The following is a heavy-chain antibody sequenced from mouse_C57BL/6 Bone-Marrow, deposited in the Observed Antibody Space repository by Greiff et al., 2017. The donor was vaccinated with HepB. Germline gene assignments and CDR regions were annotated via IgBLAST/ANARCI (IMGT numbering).Heavy chain of an antibody. Sequence: EAGGGLVQPKGSLKLSCAASGFSFNTYAMNWVRQAPGKGLEWVARIRSKSNNYATYYADSVKDRFTISRDDSESMLYLQMNNLKTEDTAMYYCVVLSYGFAYWGQGTLVTVSA. CDR2: IRSKSNNYAT. V-gene: IGHV10-1*01. D-gene: IGHD2-12*01. J-gene: IGHJ3*01. CDR1: GFSFNTYA. CDR3: VVLSYGFAY.